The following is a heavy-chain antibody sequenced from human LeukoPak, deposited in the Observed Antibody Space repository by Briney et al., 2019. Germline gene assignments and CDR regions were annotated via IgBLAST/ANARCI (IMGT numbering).Heavy chain of an antibody. CDR1: GFTVSSNY. V-gene: IGHV3-66*02. CDR2: IYSGGST. CDR3: ARSIVATINA. J-gene: IGHJ5*02. Sequence: GGSLRLCCAASGFTVSSNYMSWVRQAAGKGLEWVSVIYSGGSTYYADSVKGRFTISRDNSKNTLYLQMNSLRAEDTTVYYCARSIVATINAWGQGTLVTVSS. D-gene: IGHD5-12*01.